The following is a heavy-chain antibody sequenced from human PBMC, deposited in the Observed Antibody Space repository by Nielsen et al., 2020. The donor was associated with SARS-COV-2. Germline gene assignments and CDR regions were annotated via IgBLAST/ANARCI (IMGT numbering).Heavy chain of an antibody. CDR1: GFTFDDYA. Sequence: GESLKISCAASGFTFDDYAMHWVRQAPGKGLEWVSGINWNGGSTGYADSVKGRFTISRDNAKNSLYLQMNSLRAEDTALYYCAKLGVGSTQDYWGQGTLVTVSS. J-gene: IGHJ4*02. CDR2: INWNGGST. D-gene: IGHD1-26*01. V-gene: IGHV3-20*04. CDR3: AKLGVGSTQDY.